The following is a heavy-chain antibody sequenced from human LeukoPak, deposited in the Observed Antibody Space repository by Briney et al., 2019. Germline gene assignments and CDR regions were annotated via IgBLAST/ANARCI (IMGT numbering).Heavy chain of an antibody. J-gene: IGHJ5*02. CDR1: GDSVSSNNAA. CDR3: ARDVNGAFTRSWFDP. D-gene: IGHD4-17*01. V-gene: IGHV6-1*01. CDR2: TYYSSKWYH. Sequence: PSQTLSLTRAISGDSVSSNNAAWVWTRQPPSRSPEWLGSTYYSSKWYHDYAVSVKSRTSFNPDTSKNQSFLQLNSLTPEDTAVYYCARDVNGAFTRSWFDPWGPETRVTAS.